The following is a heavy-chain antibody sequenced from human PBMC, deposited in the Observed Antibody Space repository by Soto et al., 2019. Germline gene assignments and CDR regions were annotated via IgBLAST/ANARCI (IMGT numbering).Heavy chain of an antibody. Sequence: EVQLVESGGGLVQPGGSLRLSCAASGFTFSSYSMIWVRQPPGKGLECISYIDSGGGTIYQTDSVKGRFTISRDNAKTSLYLQMNSLRGEDTAVYFCARRTSGWYSDYWGLGTLVTVSS. CDR3: ARRTSGWYSDY. D-gene: IGHD6-19*01. CDR1: GFTFSSYS. J-gene: IGHJ4*02. CDR2: IDSGGGTI. V-gene: IGHV3-48*01.